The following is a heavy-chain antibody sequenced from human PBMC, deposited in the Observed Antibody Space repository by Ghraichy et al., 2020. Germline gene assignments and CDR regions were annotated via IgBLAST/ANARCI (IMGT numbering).Heavy chain of an antibody. D-gene: IGHD2-2*01. CDR1: GFTFSSYA. Sequence: GGSLRLSCAASGFTFSSYAMSWVRQAPGKGLEWVSAISGSGGSTYYADSVKGRFTISRDNSKNTLYLQMNSLRAEDTAVYYCAKALSSTSHYYGMDVWGQGTTVTVSS. V-gene: IGHV3-23*01. CDR3: AKALSSTSHYYGMDV. J-gene: IGHJ6*02. CDR2: ISGSGGST.